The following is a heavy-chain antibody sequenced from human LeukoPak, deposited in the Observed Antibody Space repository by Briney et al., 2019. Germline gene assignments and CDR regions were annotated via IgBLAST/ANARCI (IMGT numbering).Heavy chain of an antibody. J-gene: IGHJ5*02. CDR3: ARERRRGYCSSTSCQRYNWSDP. Sequence: ASVKVSCKASGYTFTGYYMHWVRQAPGQGLEWMGWINPNSGGTNYAQKFQGWVTMTRDTSIITAYMELSRLRSDDTAVYYCARERRRGYCSSTSCQRYNWSDPWGQGTLVTVSS. CDR2: INPNSGGT. D-gene: IGHD2-2*01. CDR1: GYTFTGYY. V-gene: IGHV1-2*04.